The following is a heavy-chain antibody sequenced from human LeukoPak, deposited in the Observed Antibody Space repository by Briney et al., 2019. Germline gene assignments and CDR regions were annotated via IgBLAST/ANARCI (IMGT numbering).Heavy chain of an antibody. V-gene: IGHV3-21*01. CDR1: GFTFSSYS. J-gene: IGHJ3*02. CDR3: ARDQTGSDAFDI. D-gene: IGHD3-9*01. CDR2: ISSSSSYI. Sequence: PGGSLRLSCAASGFTFSSYSMNWVRQAPGKGLEWVSSISSSSSYIYYADSVKGRLPISRDNAKNSLYLQMNSLRAEDTAVYYCARDQTGSDAFDIWGQGTMVTVSS.